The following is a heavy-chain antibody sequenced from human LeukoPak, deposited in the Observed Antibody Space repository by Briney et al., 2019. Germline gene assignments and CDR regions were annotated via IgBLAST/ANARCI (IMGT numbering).Heavy chain of an antibody. CDR1: RFTFSRYW. CDR3: ARHNMGYFDY. Sequence: GGSLRLSCAASRFTFSRYWMSWVRQAPGKGLEWVANIKEDGSEKYYVDSVKGRFTISRDNAKNSLYLQMNSLRAEDTAAYYCARHNMGYFDYWGQGTLVTVSS. CDR2: IKEDGSEK. V-gene: IGHV3-7*01. D-gene: IGHD3-10*01. J-gene: IGHJ4*02.